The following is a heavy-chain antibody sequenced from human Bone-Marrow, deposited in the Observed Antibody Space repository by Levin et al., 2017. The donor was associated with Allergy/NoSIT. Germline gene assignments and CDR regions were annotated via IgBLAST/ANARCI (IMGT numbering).Heavy chain of an antibody. CDR1: GYTFAGYY. CDR3: ARGLVGADMFDH. CDR2: INPNSGGT. V-gene: IGHV1-2*02. D-gene: IGHD1-26*01. J-gene: IGHJ4*02. Sequence: EASVKVSCKASGYTFAGYYMHWVRQAPGQGLEWMGWINPNSGGTNFAQKFQGRVTMTRDTSISTAYMELSRVRSDDTAVYYCARGLVGADMFDHWGLGTLVTVSS.